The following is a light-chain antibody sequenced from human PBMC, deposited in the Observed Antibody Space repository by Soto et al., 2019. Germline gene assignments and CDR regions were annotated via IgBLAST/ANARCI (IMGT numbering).Light chain of an antibody. CDR2: DTS. CDR3: QQRGNSIT. Sequence: EIVLTQTPATLSLSPGQRATLSCWASQSVKTYLMWYQHKPGQAPRLLIYDTSNRATGIPDRFNGSGSGTGFTLTISNLKPEDYAVYYCQQRGNSITFGGGTKVEI. V-gene: IGKV3-11*01. CDR1: QSVKTY. J-gene: IGKJ4*02.